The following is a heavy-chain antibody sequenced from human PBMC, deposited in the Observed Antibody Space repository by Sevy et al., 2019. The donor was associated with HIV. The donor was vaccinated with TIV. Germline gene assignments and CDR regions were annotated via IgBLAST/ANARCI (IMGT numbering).Heavy chain of an antibody. CDR1: GFTFSSYA. J-gene: IGHJ4*02. CDR2: ISGSGGST. V-gene: IGHV3-23*01. CDR3: AKAQCSGGSCYGPSFDY. D-gene: IGHD2-15*01. Sequence: GGSLRLSCAASGFTFSSYAMSWVRQAPGKGLEWVSAISGSGGSTYYADSVKGRFTISRDNSKNTLYLQMNGLRAEDTDVYYRAKAQCSGGSCYGPSFDYWGQGTLVTVSS.